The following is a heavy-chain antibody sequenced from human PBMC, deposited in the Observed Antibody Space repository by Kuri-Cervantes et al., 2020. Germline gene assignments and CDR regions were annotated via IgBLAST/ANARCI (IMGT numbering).Heavy chain of an antibody. CDR3: ARWGLTVTTGGADY. V-gene: IGHV1-18*01. Sequence: ASVKVSCKVSGYTLTELSMHWVRQAPGKGLEWMGWISAYNGNTNYAQKLQGRVTMTTDTSTSTAYMELRSLRSDDTAVYYCARWGLTVTTGGADYWGQGTLVTVSS. CDR1: GYTLTELS. J-gene: IGHJ4*02. D-gene: IGHD4-17*01. CDR2: ISAYNGNT.